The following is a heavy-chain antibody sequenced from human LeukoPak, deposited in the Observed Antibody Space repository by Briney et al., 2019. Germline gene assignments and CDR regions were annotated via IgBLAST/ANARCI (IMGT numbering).Heavy chain of an antibody. CDR1: GYSFTSYW. J-gene: IGHJ4*02. CDR2: IYPGDSDT. CDR3: ARLASRYYYDSSGYSLDY. D-gene: IGHD3-22*01. V-gene: IGHV5-51*01. Sequence: GESLKISCKGSGYSFTSYWIGWVRQMPGKGLEWMGIIYPGDSDTRYSPSFQGQVTFSADKSISTAYLQWSSLKASDTAMYYCARLASRYYYDSSGYSLDYWGQGTLVAVSS.